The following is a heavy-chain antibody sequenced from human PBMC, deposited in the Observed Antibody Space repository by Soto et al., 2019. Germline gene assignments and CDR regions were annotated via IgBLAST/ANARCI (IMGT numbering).Heavy chain of an antibody. CDR3: AASGYDKFVDS. CDR1: GFTFSGIA. Sequence: SGGSLRLSCAASGFTFSGIAMHWVRQASRKGLEWVGRIRSKSNYYATTYAASVKGRFTVSRDDSKNTAYLQMNNLKSEDTAVYYCAASGYDKFVDSWGQGILVTVSS. D-gene: IGHD5-12*01. J-gene: IGHJ5*01. CDR2: IRSKSNYYAT. V-gene: IGHV3-73*01.